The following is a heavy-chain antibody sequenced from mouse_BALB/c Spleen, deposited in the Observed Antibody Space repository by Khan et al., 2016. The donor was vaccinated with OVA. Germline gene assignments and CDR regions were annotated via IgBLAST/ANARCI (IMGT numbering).Heavy chain of an antibody. CDR2: INPRSSYT. J-gene: IGHJ4*01. D-gene: IGHD2-14*01. CDR1: GYTFTSNT. Sequence: LEESGAELARPGASVKMSCKASGYTFTSNTMHWVKQRPGQGLEWIGYINPRSSYTNYNQKFKDKATLTADKSSSTAYMQLSSLTSEDSAVYCCARRTTGYAMDYWGQGTSVTVSS. CDR3: ARRTTGYAMDY. V-gene: IGHV1-4*01.